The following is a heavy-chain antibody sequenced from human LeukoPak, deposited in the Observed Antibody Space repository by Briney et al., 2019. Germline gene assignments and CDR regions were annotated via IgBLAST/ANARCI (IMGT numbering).Heavy chain of an antibody. CDR3: ARFSRITWGDWGDAFDI. D-gene: IGHD2-21*02. CDR1: GGSFSGYF. Sequence: SETLSLTCSVYGGSFSGYFWSWIRQSPGKGLEWIGVIDDGGNTNYNPSLMSGVIVSMEKSKKQFSLLMRSVAAADTAVYYCARFSRITWGDWGDAFDIWGQGTTVIVSS. J-gene: IGHJ3*02. V-gene: IGHV4-34*01. CDR2: IDDGGNT.